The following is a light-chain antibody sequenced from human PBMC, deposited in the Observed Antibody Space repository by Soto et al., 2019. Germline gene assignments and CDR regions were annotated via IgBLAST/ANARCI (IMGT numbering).Light chain of an antibody. CDR3: SSYANGNTLVV. Sequence: QSALTQPASVSGSPRQSITISCTGTNSDVGGYNYVSWYQQHPGRAPKLMIYDVSNRPSGVSNRFSGSKSGNTASLTISGLQAEDEADYYCSSYANGNTLVVFGGGTKLTVL. CDR1: NSDVGGYNY. CDR2: DVS. V-gene: IGLV2-14*01. J-gene: IGLJ3*02.